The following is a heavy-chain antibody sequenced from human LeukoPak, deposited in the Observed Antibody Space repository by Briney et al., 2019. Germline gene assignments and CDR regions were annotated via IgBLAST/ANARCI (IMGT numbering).Heavy chain of an antibody. V-gene: IGHV3-33*01. CDR3: ARGPLYYFDY. D-gene: IGHD2-15*01. Sequence: GRSLRLSCAASGFTFSSYGMHWVRQAPGKGQEWVAVIWYDGSNKYYAESVKGRFTISRDNSKNTLYLQMNSLRAEDTAVYYCARGPLYYFDYWGQGTLVTVSS. CDR2: IWYDGSNK. J-gene: IGHJ4*02. CDR1: GFTFSSYG.